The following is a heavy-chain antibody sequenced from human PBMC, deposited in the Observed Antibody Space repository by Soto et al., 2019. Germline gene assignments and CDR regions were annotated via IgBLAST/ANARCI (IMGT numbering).Heavy chain of an antibody. Sequence: GGSMRLSCAASGFTFSRYAMSWVRQAPGKGREWVSAISGSGGSTYYADSVKGRFTISRDNSKNTLYLQMNSLRAEDTAVYYCAKGQVQLWEYYFDYWGQGTLVTVSS. V-gene: IGHV3-23*01. CDR2: ISGSGGST. D-gene: IGHD5-18*01. CDR1: GFTFSRYA. J-gene: IGHJ4*02. CDR3: AKGQVQLWEYYFDY.